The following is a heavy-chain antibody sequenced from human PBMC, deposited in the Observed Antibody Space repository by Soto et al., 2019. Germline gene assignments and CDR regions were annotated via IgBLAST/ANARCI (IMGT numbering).Heavy chain of an antibody. D-gene: IGHD4-17*01. J-gene: IGHJ2*01. CDR2: IYYSGST. V-gene: IGHV4-30-4*06. CDR3: AIVPLTRVLPPSWYFAL. Sequence: CQNKGKGLEWIGYIYYSGSTYYNPSLKSRVTISVDTSKNQFSLKLSSVTAADTAVYYCAIVPLTRVLPPSWYFALSGR.